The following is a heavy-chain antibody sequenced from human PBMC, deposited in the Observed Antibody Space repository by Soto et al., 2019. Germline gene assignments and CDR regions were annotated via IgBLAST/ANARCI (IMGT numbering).Heavy chain of an antibody. J-gene: IGHJ6*03. CDR1: GFTFSSYS. CDR2: ISSSSYI. CDR3: ARNRSPSSYYYYYMDV. V-gene: IGHV3-21*01. Sequence: GGSLRLSCAASGFTFSSYSMNWVRQAPGKGLEWVSSISSSSYIYYADSVKGRFTISRDNAKNSLYLQMNSLRAEDTAVYYCARNRSPSSYYYYYMDVWGKGTTVTVSS.